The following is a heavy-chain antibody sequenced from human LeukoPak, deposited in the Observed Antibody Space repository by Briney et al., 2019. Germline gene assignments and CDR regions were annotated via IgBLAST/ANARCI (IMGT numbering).Heavy chain of an antibody. V-gene: IGHV3-11*04. CDR3: ARNYDRSGYYYHEPAAFDY. Sequence: GGSLRLSCAASGFTFSDYYMSWIRQAPGKGLEWVSYISSSGSTIYYADSVKGRFTISRDNAKNSLYLQMNSLRAEDTAVYYCARNYDRSGYYYHEPAAFDYWGQGTLVTVSS. CDR1: GFTFSDYY. D-gene: IGHD3-22*01. CDR2: ISSSGSTI. J-gene: IGHJ4*02.